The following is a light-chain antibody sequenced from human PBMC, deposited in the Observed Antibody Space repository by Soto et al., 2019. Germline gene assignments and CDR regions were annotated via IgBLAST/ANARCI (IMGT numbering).Light chain of an antibody. CDR3: QQYNTYPLT. V-gene: IGKV1-5*03. CDR2: KAS. Sequence: DIQVTQSPSTLSASVGDRVTITCRASQSIGSWLAWYQQKPGKAPKLLIYKASSLEGGVPSRFSGSESGTECTLTISSLQPGDVATYYCQQYNTYPLTFGGGTKVEIK. CDR1: QSIGSW. J-gene: IGKJ4*01.